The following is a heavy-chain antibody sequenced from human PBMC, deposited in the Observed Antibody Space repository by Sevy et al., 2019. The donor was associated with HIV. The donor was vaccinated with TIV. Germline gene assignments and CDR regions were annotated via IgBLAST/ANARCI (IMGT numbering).Heavy chain of an antibody. D-gene: IGHD6-19*01. Sequence: SETLSLTCTVSGGSISSGGYYWSWIRQHPGKGLEWIGYIYYSGSTYYNPSLKSRVTISVDTSKNQFSLKLSSVTAAETAVYYCAREYSSGSVGYWGQGTLVTVSS. CDR3: AREYSSGSVGY. CDR1: GGSISSGGYY. CDR2: IYYSGST. V-gene: IGHV4-31*03. J-gene: IGHJ4*02.